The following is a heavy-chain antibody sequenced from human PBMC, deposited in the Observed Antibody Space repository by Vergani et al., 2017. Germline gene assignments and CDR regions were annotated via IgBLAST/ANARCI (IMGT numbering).Heavy chain of an antibody. V-gene: IGHV3-23*04. CDR3: AKPAYPRRYCSSTSCLYFDY. J-gene: IGHJ4*02. D-gene: IGHD2-2*01. Sequence: EVQLVESGGGLVQPGGSLRLSCAASGFTFSSYAMSWVRQAPGKGLEWVSAISGSGGSTYYADSVKGRFTISRDNSKNTLYLQMNSLRAEDTAVYYCAKPAYPRRYCSSTSCLYFDYWGQGTLVTVSS. CDR2: ISGSGGST. CDR1: GFTFSSYA.